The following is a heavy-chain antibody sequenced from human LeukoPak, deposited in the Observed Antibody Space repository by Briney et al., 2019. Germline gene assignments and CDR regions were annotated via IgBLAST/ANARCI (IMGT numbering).Heavy chain of an antibody. J-gene: IGHJ6*03. Sequence: SVKVSCKASGGTFSSYAISWVRQAPGQGLEWMGGIIPIFGTANYAQKFQSRVTITADESTSTAYMELSSLRSEDTAVYYCARVLRDYYYYYMDVWGKGTTVTVSS. CDR1: GGTFSSYA. CDR2: IIPIFGTA. D-gene: IGHD3-3*01. CDR3: ARVLRDYYYYYMDV. V-gene: IGHV1-69*13.